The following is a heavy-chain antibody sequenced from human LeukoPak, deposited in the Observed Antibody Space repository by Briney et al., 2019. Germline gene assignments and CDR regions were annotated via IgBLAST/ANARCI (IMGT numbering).Heavy chain of an antibody. D-gene: IGHD2-2*01. CDR1: GYSFTSYW. V-gene: IGHV5-51*01. CDR3: ARRRYCSNTSCYAGAFDI. CDR2: IYPGDSDT. J-gene: IGHJ3*02. Sequence: GESLKISCKGSGYSFTSYWVAWVRQMPGKGLEWMGIIYPGDSDTRYSSSFQGQVTISADKSITTAYLQWSSLKASDTAMHYCARRRYCSNTSCYAGAFDIWGQGTMVTVSS.